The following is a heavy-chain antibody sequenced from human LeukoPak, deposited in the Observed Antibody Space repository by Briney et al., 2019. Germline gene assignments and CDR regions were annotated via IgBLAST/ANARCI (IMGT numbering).Heavy chain of an antibody. J-gene: IGHJ4*02. D-gene: IGHD6-19*01. V-gene: IGHV4-4*07. CDR1: GGSISRYY. CDR2: IYASGST. CDR3: ARERQYSSGWHPFDY. Sequence: SETLSLTCTVSGGSISRYYWSWIRQPAAGKGLEWVGRIYASGSTNYNPSLKSRVTMSVDTSKNQFSLKLSSVTAADTAMYYCARERQYSSGWHPFDYWGQGTLLTVSS.